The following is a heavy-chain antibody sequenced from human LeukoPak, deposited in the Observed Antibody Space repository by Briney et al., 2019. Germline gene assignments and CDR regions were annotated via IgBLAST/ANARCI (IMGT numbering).Heavy chain of an antibody. CDR2: IYYSGST. D-gene: IGHD3-22*01. Sequence: SETLSLTCTVSGGSISSSSYYWGWIRQPPGKGLEWIGSIYYSGSTYYNPSLKSRVTISVDTSKNQFSLKLSSVTAADTAVYYCVRHSYDSSGFVDYWGQGTLVTVSS. CDR3: VRHSYDSSGFVDY. V-gene: IGHV4-39*01. J-gene: IGHJ4*02. CDR1: GGSISSSSYY.